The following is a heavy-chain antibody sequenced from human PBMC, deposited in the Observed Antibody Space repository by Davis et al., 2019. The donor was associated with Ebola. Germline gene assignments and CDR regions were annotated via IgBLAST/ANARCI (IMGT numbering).Heavy chain of an antibody. D-gene: IGHD6-6*01. CDR3: SRDLKQRPPSYYDGMDV. J-gene: IGHJ6*02. V-gene: IGHV3-23*01. CDR1: GFTFSSYA. CDR2: ISGSGGST. Sequence: GGSLRLSCAASGFTFSSYAMSWVRQAPGKGLEWVSAISGSGGSTYYADSVKGRFTITRDNSKNTLYLQMNSLRAEDTAVYYCSRDLKQRPPSYYDGMDVWGQGTTVTVSS.